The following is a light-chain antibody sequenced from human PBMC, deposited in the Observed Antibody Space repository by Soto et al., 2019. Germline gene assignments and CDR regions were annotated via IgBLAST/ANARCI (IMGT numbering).Light chain of an antibody. CDR1: SSNVGTYNL. CDR3: CSFAGSDTYV. Sequence: QSVLTQPASVSGSPGQSITISCTGTSSNVGTYNLVSWYQQHPGKVPKLMIYEDSKRPSGVSNRFSGSKSGNTASLTISGLQAEDEADYYCCSFAGSDTYVFGTGTQLTVL. J-gene: IGLJ1*01. CDR2: EDS. V-gene: IGLV2-23*01.